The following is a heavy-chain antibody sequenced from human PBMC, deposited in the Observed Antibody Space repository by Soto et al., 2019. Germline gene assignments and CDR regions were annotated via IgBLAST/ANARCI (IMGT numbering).Heavy chain of an antibody. Sequence: QVQLQESGPGLVKPSETLSLTCTVSGGSIGSFYWSWIRQPPGGTLEWIGYIYASGTTTYNPSPESRVTMSVDMPNNEFSLDLTSVTAADTAVYYCARSHSFDGSIYHYYFDFWGQGTLVTVSS. J-gene: IGHJ4*02. D-gene: IGHD3-3*02. V-gene: IGHV4-59*03. CDR3: ARSHSFDGSIYHYYFDF. CDR2: IYASGTT. CDR1: GGSIGSFY.